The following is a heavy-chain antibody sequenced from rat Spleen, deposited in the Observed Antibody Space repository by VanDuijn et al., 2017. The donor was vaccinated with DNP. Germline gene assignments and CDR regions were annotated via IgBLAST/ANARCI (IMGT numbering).Heavy chain of an antibody. V-gene: IGHV2-32*01. CDR1: GFSLTMYH. CDR3: VRGDYSN. Sequence: QVQLTESGPGLVQPSQTLSLTCTVSGFSLTMYHIHWVRQPPGKGLEWMGIVWSNGDTSYNSDLNSRLSISRDTFKSQVFLKMDGLQTEDTATYYCVRGDYSNWGQGVMVTVSS. D-gene: IGHD1-7*01. CDR2: VWSNGDT. J-gene: IGHJ2*01.